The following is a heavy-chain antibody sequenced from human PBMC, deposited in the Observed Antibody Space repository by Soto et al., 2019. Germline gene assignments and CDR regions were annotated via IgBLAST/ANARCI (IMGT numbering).Heavy chain of an antibody. J-gene: IGHJ3*02. Sequence: AASVKVSCKTSGYTFSSYAIHWVRQAPGQGLEWMGWINVASGNTRYSQKFQDRVTITRDTSASSAYMELSSLRSEDTAVYYCAREHDFWSHYAYDMWGQGTMVTVSS. V-gene: IGHV1-3*01. CDR2: INVASGNT. CDR3: AREHDFWSHYAYDM. D-gene: IGHD3-3*01. CDR1: GYTFSSYA.